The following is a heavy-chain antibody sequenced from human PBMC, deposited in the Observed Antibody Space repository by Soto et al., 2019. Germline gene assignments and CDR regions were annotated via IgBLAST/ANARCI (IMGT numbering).Heavy chain of an antibody. D-gene: IGHD1-26*01. CDR2: MQPGTGRT. J-gene: IGHJ4*02. V-gene: IGHV1-8*01. CDR3: ARGVSAGVDY. Sequence: ASVKVSCKASGYSFTSLDINWVRQTAGQGLEWMGWMQPGTGRTGYAQKFQGRVTMTRDTSINTAYMELTTLTSDDTAFYYCARGVSAGVDYWGQGTLVTVPS. CDR1: GYSFTSLD.